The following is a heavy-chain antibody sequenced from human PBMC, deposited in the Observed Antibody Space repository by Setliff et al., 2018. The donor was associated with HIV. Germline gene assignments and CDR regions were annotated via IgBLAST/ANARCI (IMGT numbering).Heavy chain of an antibody. CDR2: ISDSGGST. Sequence: GGSLRLSCVASGFTFSTYAVNWVRLAPGKGLEWVSGISDSGGSTYYADSVKGRFTISRDNSKNTLNLQMNSQRAEDTAVYYCAKTSNTGYLFCSDYWGQGTLVTVSS. CDR1: GFTFSTYA. J-gene: IGHJ4*02. D-gene: IGHD3-9*01. CDR3: AKTSNTGYLFCSDY. V-gene: IGHV3-23*01.